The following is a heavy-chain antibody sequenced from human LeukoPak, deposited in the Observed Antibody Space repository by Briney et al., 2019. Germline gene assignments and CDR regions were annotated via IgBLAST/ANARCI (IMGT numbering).Heavy chain of an antibody. J-gene: IGHJ4*02. Sequence: ASVKVSCKASGYTFTSYYMHWVRQAPGQGLEWLGIINPSSGTTTYAQKFQGRVTMTRDRSTSTVYMELSSLRSEDTAVYYCARGYSSGYYHDWGQGTLVTVSS. V-gene: IGHV1-46*01. CDR1: GYTFTSYY. CDR2: INPSSGTT. D-gene: IGHD3-22*01. CDR3: ARGYSSGYYHD.